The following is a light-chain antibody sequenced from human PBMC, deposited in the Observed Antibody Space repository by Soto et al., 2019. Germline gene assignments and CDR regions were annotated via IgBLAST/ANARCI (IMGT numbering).Light chain of an antibody. Sequence: DLPLTQSPSFLSASVGDRVIITCRASQGIGSYLGWYQQAPEKAPKLLIYGASTLQSGVPSRFRGSGSGTEFTLTISSLQAEDVATHYCEQLNTHAAFVGGIKVE. J-gene: IGKJ4*01. CDR1: QGIGSY. CDR3: EQLNTHAA. CDR2: GAS. V-gene: IGKV1-9*01.